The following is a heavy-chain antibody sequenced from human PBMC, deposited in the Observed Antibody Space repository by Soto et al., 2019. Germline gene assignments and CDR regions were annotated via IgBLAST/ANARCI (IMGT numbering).Heavy chain of an antibody. D-gene: IGHD2-2*01. Sequence: QVQLQQWGAGLLKPSETLSLTCAVYGGSFSGYYWSWIRQPPGKGLEWIGEINHSGSTNYNPSLTSRVTISVDTSKNQFSLKLSSVTAADTAVYYCARGAGDCSSTSCPSFDYWGQGTLVTVSS. CDR2: INHSGST. V-gene: IGHV4-34*01. J-gene: IGHJ4*02. CDR3: ARGAGDCSSTSCPSFDY. CDR1: GGSFSGYY.